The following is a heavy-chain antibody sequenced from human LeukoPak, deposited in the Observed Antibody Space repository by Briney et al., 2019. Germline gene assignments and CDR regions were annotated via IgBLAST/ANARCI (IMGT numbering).Heavy chain of an antibody. CDR3: AKDYYETSGYFDS. Sequence: PWGSLRLSCAASGLTFKIYSMHWVRQAPGMGLEWVAVIGGRGDSIFYADSVKGRFTISRDNSKNTVDLQMSCLRAEDTAIYYCAKDYYETSGYFDSWGQGSLVSVSS. CDR2: IGGRGDSI. J-gene: IGHJ4*02. D-gene: IGHD3-22*01. V-gene: IGHV3-23*01. CDR1: GLTFKIYS.